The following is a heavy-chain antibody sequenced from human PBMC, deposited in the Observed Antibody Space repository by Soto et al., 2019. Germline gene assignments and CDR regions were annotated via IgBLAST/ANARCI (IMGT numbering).Heavy chain of an antibody. Sequence: PSETLSLTCTVCGGSISSGYFYWSWIRQPPGKGLELIGNIYYIGSTHYNPSLRSRAIMSVDTSQNQFSLRLRCLGSQDTAVYFCARAEDCSERLDYWGQAALVTVCS. CDR3: ARAEDCSERLDY. D-gene: IGHD2-21*02. CDR2: IYYIGST. CDR1: GGSISSGYFY. J-gene: IGHJ4*02. V-gene: IGHV4-30-4*02.